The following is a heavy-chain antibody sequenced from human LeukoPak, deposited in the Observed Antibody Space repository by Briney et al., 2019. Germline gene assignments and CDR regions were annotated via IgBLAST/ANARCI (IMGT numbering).Heavy chain of an antibody. J-gene: IGHJ4*02. CDR1: GYSFTTYW. Sequence: GESLKISCKGSGYSFTTYWIGWVRQMPGKGLEWMGIVYPGDSDTRYSPSVQGQVTISVDRSINTANLQWSSLKASDTAMYYCARTKGGALDYWGQGTRVTVSS. V-gene: IGHV5-51*01. CDR3: ARTKGGALDY. CDR2: VYPGDSDT.